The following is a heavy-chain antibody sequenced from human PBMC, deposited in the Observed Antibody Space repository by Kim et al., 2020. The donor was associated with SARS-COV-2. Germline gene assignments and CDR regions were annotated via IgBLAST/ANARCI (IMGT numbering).Heavy chain of an antibody. CDR3: ARTYDWLLSYWFFDL. D-gene: IGHD3-9*01. V-gene: IGHV4-38-2*02. CDR1: GYFISNGYY. J-gene: IGHJ2*01. Sequence: SETLSLTCTVSGYFISNGYYWGWIRQPPGKGLEWIGSIYRSGSTNYNPSLKNRVTISVDTSKNQFSLNLSSVTAADTAVYYCARTYDWLLSYWFFDLWGRGTLVTVSS. CDR2: IYRSGST.